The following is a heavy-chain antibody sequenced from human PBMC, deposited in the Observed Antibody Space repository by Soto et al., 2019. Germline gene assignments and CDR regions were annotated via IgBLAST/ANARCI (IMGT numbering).Heavy chain of an antibody. Sequence: EVQLVESGGGLVQPGGSLRLSCAASGFTFSSYWMSWVRQAPGKGLEWGANIKQDGSEKYYVDSVKGRFTISRDNAKNSLYLQMNSLRAEDTAVYYCARLRAYCSSTSCYEGVNWFDPWGQGTLVTVSS. V-gene: IGHV3-7*01. CDR3: ARLRAYCSSTSCYEGVNWFDP. J-gene: IGHJ5*02. D-gene: IGHD2-2*01. CDR1: GFTFSSYW. CDR2: IKQDGSEK.